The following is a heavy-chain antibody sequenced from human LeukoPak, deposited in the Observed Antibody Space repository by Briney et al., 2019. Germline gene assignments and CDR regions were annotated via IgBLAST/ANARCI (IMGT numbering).Heavy chain of an antibody. CDR3: ARTRIAAAGGYYYYGMDV. V-gene: IGHV4-59*01. Sequence: SETLSLTCTVPGGSISSYYWSWIRQPPGKGLEWIGYIYYSGSTNYNPSLKSRVTISVDTSKNQFSLKLSSVTAADTAVYYCARTRIAAAGGYYYYGMDVWGQGTTVTVSS. CDR1: GGSISSYY. J-gene: IGHJ6*02. D-gene: IGHD6-13*01. CDR2: IYYSGST.